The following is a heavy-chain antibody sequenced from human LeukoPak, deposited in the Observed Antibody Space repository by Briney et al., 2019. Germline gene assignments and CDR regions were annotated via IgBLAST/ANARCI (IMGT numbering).Heavy chain of an antibody. J-gene: IGHJ4*02. CDR2: ISSSSRSK. CDR1: GFTFSSYE. D-gene: IGHD5-18*01. Sequence: GGSLRLSCAASGFTFSSYEMNWVRQAPGKGLEWVSSISSSSRSKYYADSVKGRFTISRDNAKNSLYLQMNSLRAEDTAVYYCARENLVVDTASAYFDYWGQGTLVTVSS. V-gene: IGHV3-21*01. CDR3: ARENLVVDTASAYFDY.